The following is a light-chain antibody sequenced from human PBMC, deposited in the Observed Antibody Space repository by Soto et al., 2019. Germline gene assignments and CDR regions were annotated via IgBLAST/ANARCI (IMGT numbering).Light chain of an antibody. CDR2: EVN. V-gene: IGLV2-8*01. Sequence: QSALTQPPSASGSPGQSVTISCTGTTSDVGGYNYVSWYQQHPGQAPKVIIYEVNKRPSGVPDRFSGSKSGNTASLTVSGLKPDDEADYFCCSYTASTIYVFGTGTKVTVL. J-gene: IGLJ1*01. CDR1: TSDVGGYNY. CDR3: CSYTASTIYV.